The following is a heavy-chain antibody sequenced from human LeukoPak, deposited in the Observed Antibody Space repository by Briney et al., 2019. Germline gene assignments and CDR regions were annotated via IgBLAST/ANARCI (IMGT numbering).Heavy chain of an antibody. CDR3: ARDFDPTTGAFDI. CDR1: GGTFISYA. V-gene: IGHV1-69*05. D-gene: IGHD3-9*01. J-gene: IGHJ3*02. CDR2: IIPIFGTA. Sequence: SVKVSCKASGGTFISYAISWVRQAPGQGLEWMGGIIPIFGTANYAQKFQGRVTITTDESTSTAYMELSSLRSEDTAVYYCARDFDPTTGAFDIWGQGTMVTVSS.